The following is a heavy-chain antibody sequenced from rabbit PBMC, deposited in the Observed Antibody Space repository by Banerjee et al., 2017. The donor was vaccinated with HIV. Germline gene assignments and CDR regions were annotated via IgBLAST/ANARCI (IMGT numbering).Heavy chain of an antibody. V-gene: IGHV1S40*01. J-gene: IGHJ4*01. CDR2: IYAGSSGST. Sequence: QQLVESGGGLVKPGASLTLTCKASGFSFSSGYDMSWVRQAPGQGLEWIACIYAGSSGSTQYASWAKGRFTISKPSSTTVTLQMTSLTAADTATYFCARGLYAGYAGYGYYFNLWGPGHPRHRL. D-gene: IGHD7-1*01. CDR3: ARGLYAGYAGYGYYFNL. CDR1: GFSFSSGYD.